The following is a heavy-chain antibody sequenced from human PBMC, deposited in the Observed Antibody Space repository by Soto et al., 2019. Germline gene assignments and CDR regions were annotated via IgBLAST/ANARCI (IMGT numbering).Heavy chain of an antibody. Sequence: QVQLQESGPGLVKPSGTLSLTCAVSGGSISSSNWWSWVRQPPGKGLEWIGEIYHSGSTNYNPSLKSRVTISVEKSKKQFSLKLSSVTAADTAVYYCASVYCGGDCTIMYRYYYGMDVWGQGTTVTVSS. J-gene: IGHJ6*02. V-gene: IGHV4-4*02. CDR1: GGSISSSNW. D-gene: IGHD2-21*02. CDR3: ASVYCGGDCTIMYRYYYGMDV. CDR2: IYHSGST.